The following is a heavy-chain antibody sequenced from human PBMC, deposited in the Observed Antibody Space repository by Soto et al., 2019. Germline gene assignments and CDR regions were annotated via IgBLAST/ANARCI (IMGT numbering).Heavy chain of an antibody. V-gene: IGHV4-31*03. CDR2: IYYSGST. CDR1: GGSISSGGYY. CDR3: ARGQGLYDYGDYQYYFDY. Sequence: SETLSLTCTVSGGSISSGGYYWSWIRQHPGKGLEWIGYIYYSGSTYYNPSLKSRVTISVDTSKNQFSLKLSSVIAADTAVYYCARGQGLYDYGDYQYYFDYWGQGTLVTVSS. J-gene: IGHJ4*02. D-gene: IGHD4-17*01.